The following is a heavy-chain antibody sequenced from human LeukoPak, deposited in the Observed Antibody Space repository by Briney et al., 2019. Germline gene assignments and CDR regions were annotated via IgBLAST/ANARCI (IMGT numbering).Heavy chain of an antibody. D-gene: IGHD3-22*01. V-gene: IGHV1-8*01. J-gene: IGHJ3*02. CDR3: ARGRYYYDSSGFGDI. CDR2: MNPNSGNT. CDR1: GYTFTSYD. Sequence: ASVKVSCKASGYTFTSYDINWVRQATGQGLERMGWMNPNSGNTGYAQKFQGRVTMTRNTSISTAYMELSSLRSEDTAVYYCARGRYYYDSSGFGDIWGQGTMVTVSS.